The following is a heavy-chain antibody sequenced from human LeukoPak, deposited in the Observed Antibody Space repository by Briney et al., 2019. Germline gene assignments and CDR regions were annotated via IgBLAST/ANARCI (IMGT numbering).Heavy chain of an antibody. CDR3: ARSPYSSGWYPNDAFDI. J-gene: IGHJ3*02. Sequence: PSETLSLTCTVSGGSISSYYWSWIRQPAGKGLEWIGRIYTSGSTNYNPSLKSQVTMSVDTSKNQFSLKLSSVTAADTAVYYCARSPYSSGWYPNDAFDIWGQGTMVTVSS. D-gene: IGHD6-19*01. CDR2: IYTSGST. V-gene: IGHV4-4*07. CDR1: GGSISSYY.